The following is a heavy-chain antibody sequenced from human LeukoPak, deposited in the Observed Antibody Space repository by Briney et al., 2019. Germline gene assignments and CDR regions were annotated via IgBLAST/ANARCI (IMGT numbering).Heavy chain of an antibody. CDR2: IYSGGST. V-gene: IGHV3-53*01. D-gene: IGHD1-1*01. Sequence: GGSLRLSCAASGFTLSSNYMSWVRQAPGKGLEWVSVIYSGGSTYYADSVKSRLTISRDNSHNTLYLQMNSLRADDRALYYCAIETGTGRAFDRGGQGTMATVSA. CDR3: AIETGTGRAFDR. CDR1: GFTLSSNY. J-gene: IGHJ3*02.